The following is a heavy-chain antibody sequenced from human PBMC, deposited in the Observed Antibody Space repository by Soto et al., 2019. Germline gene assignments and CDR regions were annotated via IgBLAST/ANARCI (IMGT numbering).Heavy chain of an antibody. J-gene: IGHJ6*02. Sequence: GGSLRLSCAASGFTFSSYAMSWVRPAPGKGLEWVSAISGSGGSTYYADSVKGRFTISRDNSKNTLYLQMNSLRAEDTAVYYCAKADRIAAAGTSPNDYYYYGMDVWGQGTTVTVSS. V-gene: IGHV3-23*01. CDR1: GFTFSSYA. CDR3: AKADRIAAAGTSPNDYYYYGMDV. D-gene: IGHD6-25*01. CDR2: ISGSGGST.